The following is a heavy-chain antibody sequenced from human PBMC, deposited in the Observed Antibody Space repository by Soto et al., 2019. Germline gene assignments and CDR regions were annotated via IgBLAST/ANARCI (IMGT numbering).Heavy chain of an antibody. CDR1: GFTFSSYG. V-gene: IGHV3-33*01. Sequence: QVQLVESGGGVVQPGRSLRLSCAASGFTFSSYGMHWVRQAPGKGLEWVAVIWYDGSNKYYADSVKGRFTISRDNSNNTLYLQMNSLRAEDTAVYYCARDLQVLWFGEYSYGRDVWGQGTTVTVSS. J-gene: IGHJ6*02. CDR3: ARDLQVLWFGEYSYGRDV. D-gene: IGHD3-10*01. CDR2: IWYDGSNK.